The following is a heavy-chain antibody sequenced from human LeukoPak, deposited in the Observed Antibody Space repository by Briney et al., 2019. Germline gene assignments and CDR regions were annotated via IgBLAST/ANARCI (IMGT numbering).Heavy chain of an antibody. CDR2: ISSNGGSI. CDR3: ARDTCGCGSGWHLYWYFDL. CDR1: GFTFSDNA. J-gene: IGHJ2*01. Sequence: GGSLRLSCAASGFTFSDNAMHWVRQAPGKELEYVSAISSNGGSIHYANSVKGRFTISRDNSKNTLYLQMDSLRAEDMAVYYCARDTCGCGSGWHLYWYFDLWGRGTLVTVSS. V-gene: IGHV3-64*01. D-gene: IGHD6-19*01.